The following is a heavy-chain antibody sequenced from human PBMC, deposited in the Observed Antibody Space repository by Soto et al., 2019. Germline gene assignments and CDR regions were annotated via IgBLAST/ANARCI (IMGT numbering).Heavy chain of an antibody. CDR2: IYYSGST. V-gene: IGHV4-31*03. CDR3: ARVGSYHSTAFDI. J-gene: IGHJ3*02. D-gene: IGHD3-10*01. Sequence: QVQLQESGPGLVKPSQTLSLTCTVSGGSISSGGYYWSRIRQHPGKGLEWIGNIYYSGSTYYNPSLKRRVTISADTSKNQFSRKLSSVTAADTAVYYCARVGSYHSTAFDIWGQGTMVTVSS. CDR1: GGSISSGGYY.